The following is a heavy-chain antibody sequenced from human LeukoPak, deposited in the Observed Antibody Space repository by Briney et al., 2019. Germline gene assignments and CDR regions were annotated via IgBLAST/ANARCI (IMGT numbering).Heavy chain of an antibody. CDR3: ATNRPVQLERGYYMDV. D-gene: IGHD1-1*01. J-gene: IGHJ6*03. CDR1: GGSFSGYY. CDR2: INHSGST. Sequence: PSETLSLTCAVYGGSFSGYYWSWIRQPPGKGLEWIGEINHSGSTNYNPSLKSRVTISVDPSKNQFSLKLSSVTAADTAVYYCATNRPVQLERGYYMDVWGKGTTVTVSS. V-gene: IGHV4-34*01.